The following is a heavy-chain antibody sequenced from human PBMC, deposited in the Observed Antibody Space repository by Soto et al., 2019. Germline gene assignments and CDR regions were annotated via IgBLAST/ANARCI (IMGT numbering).Heavy chain of an antibody. D-gene: IGHD3-22*01. J-gene: IGHJ3*02. CDR3: ARGGPGDTPEITMIAHDAFDI. CDR2: ISAYNGNT. Sequence: ASVKVSCKASGYTFTSYGISWVRQAPGQGLEWMGWISAYNGNTNYAQKLQGGVTMTTDTSTSTAYMELRSLRSDDTAVYYCARGGPGDTPEITMIAHDAFDIWGQGTMVTVSS. CDR1: GYTFTSYG. V-gene: IGHV1-18*01.